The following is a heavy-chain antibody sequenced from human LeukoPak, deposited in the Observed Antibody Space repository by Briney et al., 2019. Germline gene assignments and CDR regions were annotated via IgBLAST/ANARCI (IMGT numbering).Heavy chain of an antibody. CDR3: ARDRVGATLYFDY. J-gene: IGHJ4*02. Sequence: YPGGSLRFSCAASGFTFSFYGMSWVRQAPRKGLEWVSALSGSGGTTYYADFMKGRFTISRDNSKNTLYLQMNSMRAEDTAVYYCARDRVGATLYFDYWGQGTLVTVSS. V-gene: IGHV3-23*01. CDR1: GFTFSFYG. D-gene: IGHD1-26*01. CDR2: LSGSGGTT.